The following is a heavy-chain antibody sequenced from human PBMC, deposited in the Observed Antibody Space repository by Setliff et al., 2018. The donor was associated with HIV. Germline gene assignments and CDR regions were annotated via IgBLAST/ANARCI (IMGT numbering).Heavy chain of an antibody. J-gene: IGHJ4*02. V-gene: IGHV7-4-1*02. D-gene: IGHD2-15*01. Sequence: ASVKVSCNASGYTFNSYGINWVRQAPGQGLEWMGWINTVTGNPTYAQGFTGRFVFSLDTSVSTAYLQISSLKAEDSAVYYCARRMEMTPIGYWGQGTLVTVSS. CDR1: GYTFNSYG. CDR3: ARRMEMTPIGY. CDR2: INTVTGNP.